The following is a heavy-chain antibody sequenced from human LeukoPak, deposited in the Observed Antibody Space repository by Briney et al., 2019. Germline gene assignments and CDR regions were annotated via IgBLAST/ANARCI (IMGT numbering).Heavy chain of an antibody. V-gene: IGHV1-46*01. CDR2: INPSGGST. CDR1: GYAFTSYY. CDR3: AREGRITMVLDP. J-gene: IGHJ5*02. D-gene: IGHD3-10*01. Sequence: ASVKVSCKASGYAFTSYYMHWVRQAPGQGLEWMGIINPSGGSTSYAQKLQGRVTMTRDTSTSTVYMELSSLRSEDTAVYYCAREGRITMVLDPWGQGTLVTVSS.